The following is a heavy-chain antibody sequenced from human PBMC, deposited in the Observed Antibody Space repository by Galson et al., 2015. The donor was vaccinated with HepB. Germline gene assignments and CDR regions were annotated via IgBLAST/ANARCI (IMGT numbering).Heavy chain of an antibody. CDR2: INAGNGNT. CDR1: GYSFNSYA. J-gene: IGHJ3*01. Sequence: SVKVSCKGSGYSFNSYALHWVRQAPGQRLEWVGWINAGNGNTRSSQKFQGRVTITSDTSASTVYMELSSLRPEDTAIYYCARGDYDILTGYYVASFDFWGQGTMVTVSS. CDR3: ARGDYDILTGYYVASFDF. V-gene: IGHV1-3*01. D-gene: IGHD3-9*01.